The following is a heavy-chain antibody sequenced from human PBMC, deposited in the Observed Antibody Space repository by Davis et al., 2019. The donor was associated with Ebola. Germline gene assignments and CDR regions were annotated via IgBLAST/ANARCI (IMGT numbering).Heavy chain of an antibody. V-gene: IGHV4-34*01. D-gene: IGHD7-27*01. CDR2: INHSGST. CDR3: ARGPLGIFDY. J-gene: IGHJ4*02. Sequence: SETLSLTCAVYGGSFSGYYWSWIRQPPGKGLEWIGEINHSGSTNYNPSLKSQVTISVDTSKNQFSLKLSSVTAADTAVYYCARGPLGIFDYWGQGTLVTVSS. CDR1: GGSFSGYY.